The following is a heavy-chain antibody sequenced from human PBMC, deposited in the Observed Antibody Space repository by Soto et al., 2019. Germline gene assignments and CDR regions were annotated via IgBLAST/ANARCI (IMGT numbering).Heavy chain of an antibody. Sequence: GESLKISCKGSGYSFTSYWIGWVRQMPGKGLEWMGIVHPGNSGTKYSPSFQGQVTISADKSIGTAYLQWSSLKASDTAMYYCARHRAVAGMPDYYYDLDVWGQGTTVTVSS. CDR1: GYSFTSYW. CDR3: ARHRAVAGMPDYYYDLDV. J-gene: IGHJ6*02. V-gene: IGHV5-51*01. D-gene: IGHD6-19*01. CDR2: VHPGNSGT.